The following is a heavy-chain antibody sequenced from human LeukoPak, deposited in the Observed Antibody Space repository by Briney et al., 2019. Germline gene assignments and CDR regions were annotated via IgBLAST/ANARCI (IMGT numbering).Heavy chain of an antibody. J-gene: IGHJ1*01. CDR3: ARETRGSNVVVVAATAHFQH. CDR2: INPSGGST. Sequence: VASVKVSCKASGYTFTSYYMHWVRQAPGQGLEWMGIINPSGGSTSYAQKFQGRVTMTRDTSTSTVYMELSSLRSEDTAVYYCARETRGSNVVVVAATAHFQHWGQGTLVTVSS. D-gene: IGHD2-15*01. CDR1: GYTFTSYY. V-gene: IGHV1-46*01.